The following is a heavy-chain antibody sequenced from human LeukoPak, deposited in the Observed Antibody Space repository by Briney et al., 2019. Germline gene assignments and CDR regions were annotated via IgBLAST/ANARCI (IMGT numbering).Heavy chain of an antibody. CDR3: AKDLTSSWYCNYFDF. CDR1: GFTFSSYA. V-gene: IGHV3-23*01. J-gene: IGHJ4*02. Sequence: AGGSLRLSCAASGFTFSSYAMNWVRQAPGKGLQWVSGISGSGSNTYYADSVKGRFTISRDNSKNTLYLQMNSMGAEDTAVYYCAKDLTSSWYCNYFDFWGQGALVTVSS. D-gene: IGHD6-13*01. CDR2: ISGSGSNT.